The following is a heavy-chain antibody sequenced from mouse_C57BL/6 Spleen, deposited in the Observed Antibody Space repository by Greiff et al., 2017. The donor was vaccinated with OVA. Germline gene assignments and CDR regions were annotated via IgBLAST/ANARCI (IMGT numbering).Heavy chain of an antibody. CDR1: GYTFTDYY. CDR2: INPNNGGT. J-gene: IGHJ3*01. V-gene: IGHV1-26*01. Sequence: EVQLQQSGPELVKPGASVKISCKASGYTFTDYYMNWVKQSHGKSLEWIGDINPNNGGTSYNQKFKGKATLTVDKSSSTAYMELRSLTSEDSAVYYCARSNLKWFAYWGQGTLVTVSA. D-gene: IGHD2-5*01. CDR3: ARSNLKWFAY.